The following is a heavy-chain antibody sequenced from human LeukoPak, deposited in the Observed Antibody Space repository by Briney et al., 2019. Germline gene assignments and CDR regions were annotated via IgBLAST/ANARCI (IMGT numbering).Heavy chain of an antibody. D-gene: IGHD3-10*01. CDR1: GYTFTSNG. CDR2: ISTNNGDT. Sequence: ASVKVSCKASGYTFTSNGISWVRQAPGQGLEWMGWISTNNGDTKYGKEFQGRVIMTTDTSTSTAYMELRSLRSDDTAVYYCARGPAIRGVISNWFDPWGQGTLVTVSS. CDR3: ARGPAIRGVISNWFDP. V-gene: IGHV1-18*01. J-gene: IGHJ5*02.